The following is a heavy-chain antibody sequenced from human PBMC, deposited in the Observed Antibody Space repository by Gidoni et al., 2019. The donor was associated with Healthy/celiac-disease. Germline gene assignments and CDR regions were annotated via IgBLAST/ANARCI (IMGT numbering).Heavy chain of an antibody. CDR1: GFTFSSYA. CDR3: AKIRSGGMDV. Sequence: EVQMLESGGGLVQPGGSLRLACAASGFTFSSYAISWVSQAPGKGLEWVSAISGSGGSTYYADSVKGRFTISRDNSKNTLYLQMNSLRAEDTAVYYCAKIRSGGMDVWGQGTTVTVSS. J-gene: IGHJ6*02. D-gene: IGHD3-10*01. V-gene: IGHV3-23*01. CDR2: ISGSGGST.